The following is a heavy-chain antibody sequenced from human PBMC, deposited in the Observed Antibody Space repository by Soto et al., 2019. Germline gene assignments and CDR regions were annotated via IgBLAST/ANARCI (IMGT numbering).Heavy chain of an antibody. D-gene: IGHD2-15*01. CDR3: AIGVVAAPEYFQH. Sequence: QVQLQESGPGLVKPSQTLSLTCTVAGGSISSGGYYWSWIRQHPGKGLEWIGYIYYSGSTNYNPSLKSRVTISVDTSKNQFSLKLSSVTAADTAVYYRAIGVVAAPEYFQHRGQGTLVTVSS. J-gene: IGHJ1*01. CDR2: IYYSGST. CDR1: GGSISSGGYY. V-gene: IGHV4-31*03.